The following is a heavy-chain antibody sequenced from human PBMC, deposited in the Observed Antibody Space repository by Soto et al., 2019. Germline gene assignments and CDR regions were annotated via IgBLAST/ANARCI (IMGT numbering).Heavy chain of an antibody. CDR3: ANPLEGGTAFDI. D-gene: IGHD1-1*01. Sequence: ASVKVSCKASGYTFTSYDINWVRQATGQGLEWMGWMNRNSGNTGYAQKFQGRVTMTRNTSKSTALMELSSLRSEDTGVYSCANPLEGGTAFDIWGQGTMVTVSS. CDR2: MNRNSGNT. CDR1: GYTFTSYD. J-gene: IGHJ3*02. V-gene: IGHV1-8*01.